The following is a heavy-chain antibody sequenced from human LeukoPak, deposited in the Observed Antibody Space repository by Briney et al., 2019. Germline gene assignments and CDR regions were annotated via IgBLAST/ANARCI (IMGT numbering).Heavy chain of an antibody. J-gene: IGHJ3*02. CDR3: ARDPGYDSPEVDAFDM. CDR1: GLTFSSSP. CDR2: ISSNGGST. V-gene: IGHV3-64*01. Sequence: GGPLRLSFAALGLTFSSSPMHWVRKAPGKGLEYVSGISSNGGSTYYANSVKGRFTISRDNSKNTLYLQMGSLRAEDMAVYYCARDPGYDSPEVDAFDMWGQGTMVTVSS. D-gene: IGHD3-22*01.